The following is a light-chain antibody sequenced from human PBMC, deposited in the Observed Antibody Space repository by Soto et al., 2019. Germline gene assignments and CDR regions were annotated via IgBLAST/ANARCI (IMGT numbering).Light chain of an antibody. CDR2: GAS. J-gene: IGKJ1*01. V-gene: IGKV3-20*01. CDR1: QSFTSRS. CDR3: QQYDSSTRT. Sequence: EILLTQYPGTLSLSPGERATLSCRASQSFTSRSLDWYQQKPGLAPRLLISGASNRAAGIPDRLSGSGSGTDLTLTISRMEHEDFEVYYCQQYDSSTRTFGQGTQVDIK.